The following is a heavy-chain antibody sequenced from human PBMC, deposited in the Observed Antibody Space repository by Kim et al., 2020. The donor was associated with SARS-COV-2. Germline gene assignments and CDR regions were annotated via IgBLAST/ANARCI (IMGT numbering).Heavy chain of an antibody. D-gene: IGHD3-10*01. CDR1: GYYFSAYF. V-gene: IGHV5-10-1*01. CDR3: ARQVRGGGMDV. Sequence: GESLKISCKTSGYYFSAYFIAWVRQMPGGGLEWMGRIDPTDSYTNYSPSFQGHATLSGDKSINTAFLQWTGLRASDTAIYYCARQVRGGGMDVWGRGTLVTVSS. CDR2: IDPTDSYT. J-gene: IGHJ6*02.